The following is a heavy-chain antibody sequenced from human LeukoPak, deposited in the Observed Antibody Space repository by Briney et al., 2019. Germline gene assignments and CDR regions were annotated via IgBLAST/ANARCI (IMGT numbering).Heavy chain of an antibody. D-gene: IGHD6-19*01. CDR3: ARGAVAGTITYYYYSMDV. CDR1: GGSFSGYY. V-gene: IGHV4-34*01. CDR2: INHSGST. Sequence: SETLSLTCAVYGGSFSGYYWSWIRQPPGKGLEWIGEINHSGSTNYNPSLKSRVTISVDTSKNQFSLKLSSVTAADTAVYYCARGAVAGTITYYYYSMDVWGQGTTVTVSS. J-gene: IGHJ6*02.